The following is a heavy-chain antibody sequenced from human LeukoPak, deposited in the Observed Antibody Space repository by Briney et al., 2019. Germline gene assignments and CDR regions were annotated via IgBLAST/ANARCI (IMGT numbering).Heavy chain of an antibody. CDR2: IIPIFGTT. V-gene: IGHV1-69*15. CDR1: GGTFSSYA. CDR3: ARARIPAAYGYYFDY. D-gene: IGHD2-2*01. Sequence: SSVKVSCKASGGTFSSYAITWVRQAPGQGLEWMGRIIPIFGTTNYAQKFQGRVTITADESTSTAYMELSSLRSEDTAVYYCARARIPAAYGYYFDYWGQGTLVTVSS. J-gene: IGHJ4*02.